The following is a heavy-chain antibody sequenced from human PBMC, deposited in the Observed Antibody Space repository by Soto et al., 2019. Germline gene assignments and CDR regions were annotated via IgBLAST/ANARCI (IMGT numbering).Heavy chain of an antibody. J-gene: IGHJ4*02. CDR2: ISAYNGNT. CDR1: GYTFTSYG. V-gene: IGHV1-18*01. D-gene: IGHD3-10*01. CDR3: AREYSYGSCPSY. Sequence: QVQLVQSGAEVKKPGASVKVSCKASGYTFTSYGISWVRQAPGQGLEWMGWISAYNGNTNYAQKLQGRVTITTDTATGPAYMELRSWRADATAVYSCAREYSYGSCPSYWGRGTRVTVSS.